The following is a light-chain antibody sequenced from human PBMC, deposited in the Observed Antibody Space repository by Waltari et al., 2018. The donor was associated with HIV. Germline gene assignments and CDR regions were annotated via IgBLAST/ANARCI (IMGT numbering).Light chain of an antibody. CDR1: QSVLYTSNNKNY. CDR3: QQYYSTPYT. V-gene: IGKV4-1*01. J-gene: IGKJ2*01. Sequence: DIVMTQSPDSLAVSLGERATINCKSSQSVLYTSNNKNYLTWYQQKPGQPPKLLIYWALTRDSGVPDGFRGSGSGTDFTLTISSLQAEDVAVYYCQQYYSTPYTFGQGTKLEIK. CDR2: WAL.